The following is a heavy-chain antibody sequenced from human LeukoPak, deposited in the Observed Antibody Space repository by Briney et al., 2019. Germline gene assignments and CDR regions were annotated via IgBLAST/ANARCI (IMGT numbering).Heavy chain of an antibody. Sequence: SETLSLTCTVSGGSISGYYWSWIRQPAGKGLEWIGRIYTSGSTNYNPSLKSRVTMSVDTSKNQFSLKLSSVTAADTAVYYCARGYPHYYDSSGYYDYWGQGTLVTVSS. V-gene: IGHV4-4*07. CDR3: ARGYPHYYDSSGYYDY. CDR2: IYTSGST. J-gene: IGHJ4*02. D-gene: IGHD3-22*01. CDR1: GGSISGYY.